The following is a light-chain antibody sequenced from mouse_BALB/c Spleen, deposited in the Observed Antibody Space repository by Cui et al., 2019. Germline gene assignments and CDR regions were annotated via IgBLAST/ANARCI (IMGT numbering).Light chain of an antibody. Sequence: DIQMTQYPASLSVSVVETVTITRRASENIYSNLAWYQQKQGKSPQLLVYAATNLADGVPSRFSGSGSGTQYSLKINSLQSEDFGSYYCQQFWGTPLTFGGGTKLEIK. CDR3: QQFWGTPLT. J-gene: IGKJ1*01. CDR2: AAT. V-gene: IGKV12-46*01. CDR1: ENIYSN.